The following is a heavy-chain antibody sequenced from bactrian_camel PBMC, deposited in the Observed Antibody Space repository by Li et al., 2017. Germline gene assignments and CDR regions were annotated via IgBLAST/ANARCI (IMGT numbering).Heavy chain of an antibody. CDR1: GSIQRTNC. V-gene: IGHV3S53*01. D-gene: IGHD3*01. Sequence: QVQLVESGGGSVQAGGSLRLSCAASGSIQRTNCMGWFRQAPGKERDGVAEIDTNGRTEYLDSVQGRFTLSKDNAKNTLYLRMDNLKPEDTALYTCAAEDQAPWDMGWICNYNSWGQGTQVTVS. CDR2: IDTNGRT. J-gene: IGHJ6*01. CDR3: AAEDQAPWDMGWICNYNS.